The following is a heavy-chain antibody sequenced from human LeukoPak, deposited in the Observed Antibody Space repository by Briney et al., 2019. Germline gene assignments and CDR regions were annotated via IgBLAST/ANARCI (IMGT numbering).Heavy chain of an antibody. V-gene: IGHV1-24*01. D-gene: IGHD3-16*01. Sequence: ASVKVSCKVSGYTLTELSMHWVRQAPGKGLEWMGGFDPEDGETIYAQKFQGRVTMTEDTSTDTAYTELSSLRSEDTAVYYCATGGYSVKGDFDYWGQGTLVTVSS. J-gene: IGHJ4*02. CDR2: FDPEDGET. CDR1: GYTLTELS. CDR3: ATGGYSVKGDFDY.